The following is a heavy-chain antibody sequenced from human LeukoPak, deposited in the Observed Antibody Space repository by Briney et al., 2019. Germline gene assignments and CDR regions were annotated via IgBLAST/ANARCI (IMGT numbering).Heavy chain of an antibody. CDR3: AKDLWNGLGAFDI. CDR1: GFTFSSYA. Sequence: GGSLRLSCAACGFTFSSYAMSWVRQAPGKGLEWVSGISGRGGSTYYADSVKGRFTISRDNSKNTLYLQMNSLRAEDTAVYYCAKDLWNGLGAFDIWGQGRMVTVSS. CDR2: ISGRGGST. J-gene: IGHJ3*02. V-gene: IGHV3-23*01. D-gene: IGHD3-3*01.